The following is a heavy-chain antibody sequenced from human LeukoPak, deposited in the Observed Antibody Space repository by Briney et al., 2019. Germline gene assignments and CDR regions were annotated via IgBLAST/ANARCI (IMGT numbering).Heavy chain of an antibody. D-gene: IGHD3-10*01. Sequence: PGRSLRLSCAASGFTFSSYAMHWVRQAPGKGLEWVAVISYDGSNKYYADSVKGRFTISRDNSKNTLYLQMNSLRAEDTAVYYCAKDSDYYGSGSYYPHTTYYFDYWGQGTLVTVSS. CDR1: GFTFSSYA. CDR2: ISYDGSNK. J-gene: IGHJ4*02. V-gene: IGHV3-30-3*01. CDR3: AKDSDYYGSGSYYPHTTYYFDY.